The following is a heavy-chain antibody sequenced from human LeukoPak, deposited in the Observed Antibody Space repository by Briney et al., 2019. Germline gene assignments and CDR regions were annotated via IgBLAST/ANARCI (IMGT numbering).Heavy chain of an antibody. V-gene: IGHV3-23*01. Sequence: PGGSLRLSCAASGFTFSSYAMSWVRQAPGKGLEWVSVISGSGGSTYYADSVKGRFTISRDNSKNTLYLQMNSLRAEDTAVYYCAREVVTAGPTRWYFDLWGRGTLVTVSS. CDR1: GFTFSSYA. CDR2: ISGSGGST. CDR3: AREVVTAGPTRWYFDL. J-gene: IGHJ2*01. D-gene: IGHD2-21*02.